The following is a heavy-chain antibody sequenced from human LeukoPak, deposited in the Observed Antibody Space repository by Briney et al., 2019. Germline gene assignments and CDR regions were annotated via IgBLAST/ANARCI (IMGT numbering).Heavy chain of an antibody. CDR2: IYYSGST. J-gene: IGHJ4*02. CDR3: ARRSIAARQALDY. CDR1: GGSISSSSYY. D-gene: IGHD6-6*01. Sequence: SETLSLTCTVSGGSISSSSYYWGWIRQPPGKGLEWIGSIYYSGSTYYNPSLKSRVTISVDTSKNQFSLKLSSVTAADTAVYYCARRSIAARQALDYWGQGTLVTVSS. V-gene: IGHV4-39*01.